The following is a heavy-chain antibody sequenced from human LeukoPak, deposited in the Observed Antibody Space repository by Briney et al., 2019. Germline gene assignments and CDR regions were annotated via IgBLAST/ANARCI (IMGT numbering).Heavy chain of an antibody. CDR2: IYSGGST. V-gene: IGHV3-53*01. D-gene: IGHD2-2*01. Sequence: GGSLRLSCAASGFTVSSNYMSWVRQAPGKGLEWVSVIYSGGSTYYAGSVKGRFTISRDNSKNTLYLQMNSLRAEDTAVYYCARDRVVPAAPGRAFDIWGQGTMVTVSS. CDR1: GFTVSSNY. CDR3: ARDRVVPAAPGRAFDI. J-gene: IGHJ3*02.